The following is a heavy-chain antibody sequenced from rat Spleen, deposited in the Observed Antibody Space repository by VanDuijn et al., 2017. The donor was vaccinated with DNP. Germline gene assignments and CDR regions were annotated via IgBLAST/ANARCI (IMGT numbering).Heavy chain of an antibody. Sequence: QVQVKESGPGLLQPSQTLSLTCTVSGLSLTSNSVSWIRQPPGKGLEWMGVIWSNGGTDYNSAIKSRLSISRDTSKSQVFLKMNSLQTEDTAMYFCARYYGYNYYAMDAWGQGTSVTVSS. J-gene: IGHJ4*01. V-gene: IGHV2-47*01. CDR3: ARYYGYNYYAMDA. CDR2: IWSNGGT. D-gene: IGHD1-9*01. CDR1: GLSLTSNS.